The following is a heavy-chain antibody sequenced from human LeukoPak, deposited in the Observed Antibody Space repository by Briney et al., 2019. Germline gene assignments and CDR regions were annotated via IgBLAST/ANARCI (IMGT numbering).Heavy chain of an antibody. CDR3: ARDLSSSTSCYSY. CDR1: GFTFSSHS. V-gene: IGHV3-21*01. D-gene: IGHD2-2*01. CDR2: ISPSGNYI. Sequence: PGGSLRLSCAAPGFTFSSHSMNWVRQAPGKGLEWVSSISPSGNYIYYADSLEGRFTISRDNAKNSLYLQMNSLRAEDTAVYYCARDLSSSTSCYSYWGQGTLVTVSS. J-gene: IGHJ4*02.